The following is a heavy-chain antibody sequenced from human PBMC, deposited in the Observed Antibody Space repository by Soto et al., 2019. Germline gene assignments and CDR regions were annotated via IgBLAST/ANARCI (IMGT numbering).Heavy chain of an antibody. Sequence: GGSLRLSCAASGLTFSSYGMHWVRQAPGKGLEWVAVIWYDGSNKYYADSVKGRFTISRDNSKNTLYLQMNSLRAEDTAVYYCARAPTGYCSGGSCYPGYFQHWGQGTLVTVSS. CDR2: IWYDGSNK. J-gene: IGHJ1*01. CDR1: GLTFSSYG. CDR3: ARAPTGYCSGGSCYPGYFQH. V-gene: IGHV3-33*01. D-gene: IGHD2-15*01.